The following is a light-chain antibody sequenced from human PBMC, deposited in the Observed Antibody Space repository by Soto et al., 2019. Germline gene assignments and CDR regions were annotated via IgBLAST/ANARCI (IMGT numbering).Light chain of an antibody. V-gene: IGKV1-39*01. CDR3: QQSYSTPT. Sequence: DIPMTQSPSSLSASVGDRVTITCRASRSISNNLNWYQQKPGRAPKLLIYAASSLQSGVPSRFSGGGSGTDFTLTISTLQPGDVATYYCQQSYSTPTFGQGTKVEIK. J-gene: IGKJ1*01. CDR1: RSISNN. CDR2: AAS.